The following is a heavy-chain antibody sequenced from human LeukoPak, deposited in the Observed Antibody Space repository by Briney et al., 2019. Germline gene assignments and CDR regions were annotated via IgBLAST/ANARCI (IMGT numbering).Heavy chain of an antibody. CDR1: GFTFDDYA. Sequence: GRSLRLSCAASGFTFDDYAMHWVRQAPGKGLEWVSGISWNSGSIGYADSVKGRFTISRDNAKNSLYLQMNSLKAEDTALYYCAKGRFTTMIVVGTIDYWGQGTLVTVSS. CDR3: AKGRFTTMIVVGTIDY. J-gene: IGHJ4*02. V-gene: IGHV3-9*01. CDR2: ISWNSGSI. D-gene: IGHD3-22*01.